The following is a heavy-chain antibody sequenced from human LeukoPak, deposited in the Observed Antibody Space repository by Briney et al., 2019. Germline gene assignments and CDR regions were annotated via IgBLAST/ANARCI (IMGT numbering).Heavy chain of an antibody. J-gene: IGHJ1*01. V-gene: IGHV3-11*06. CDR2: IGPSSDNI. CDR3: ARVNPTNSGFYTY. CDR1: GFTFSDYF. Sequence: GGSLRLSCAAPGFTFSDYFMSWVRQAPEKGLEWVSYIGPSSDNINYADSVKGRFTVSRDNAKNSLYLQMNSLRAEDTAVYYCARVNPTNSGFYTYWGQGTLVTVSS. D-gene: IGHD3-22*01.